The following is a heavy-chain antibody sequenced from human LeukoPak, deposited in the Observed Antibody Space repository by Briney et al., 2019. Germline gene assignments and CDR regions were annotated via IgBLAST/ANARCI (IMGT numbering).Heavy chain of an antibody. D-gene: IGHD2-21*02. V-gene: IGHV3-53*01. CDR3: ARTDETAPAEDFQH. CDR1: GFSVSSNY. Sequence: GGSLRLSCAASGFSVSSNYMSWVRRAPGKGLEWVSVIYSGGSTYYADSVKGRFTISRDNSKNTLYLQMKSLRAEDTAVYYCARTDETAPAEDFQHWGQGTLVTVSS. CDR2: IYSGGST. J-gene: IGHJ1*01.